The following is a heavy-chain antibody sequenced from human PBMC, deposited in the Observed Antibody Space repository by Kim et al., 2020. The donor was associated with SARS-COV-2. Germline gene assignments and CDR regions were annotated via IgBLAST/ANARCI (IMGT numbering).Heavy chain of an antibody. Sequence: GGSLRLSCAASGFTFSNSWMNWVRQPPGKGLEWVAFMNPDGSAIYYVDSLKGRFTISRDNAKNSLFLQMNSLRVEDTAVYYCARDSGWGRLDIWGQGTMVTVSS. CDR1: GFTFSNSW. CDR3: ARDSGWGRLDI. J-gene: IGHJ3*02. CDR2: MNPDGSAI. V-gene: IGHV3-7*03. D-gene: IGHD2-21*02.